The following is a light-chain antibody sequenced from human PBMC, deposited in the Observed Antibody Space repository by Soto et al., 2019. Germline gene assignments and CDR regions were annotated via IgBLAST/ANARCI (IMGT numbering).Light chain of an antibody. J-gene: IGLJ1*01. Sequence: QSALTQPPAASGTPGQRVTISCSGSSSNIGSNTVNWYQQLPGTAPKLLIYSNNQRPSGVPDRFSGSKSGTSASLAISGLQYEDEADYYCAAWDDSMNGPVFGTGTKVTVL. V-gene: IGLV1-44*01. CDR3: AAWDDSMNGPV. CDR2: SNN. CDR1: SSNIGSNT.